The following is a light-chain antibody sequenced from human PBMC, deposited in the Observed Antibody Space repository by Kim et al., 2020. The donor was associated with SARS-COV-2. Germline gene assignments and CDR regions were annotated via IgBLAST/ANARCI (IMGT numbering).Light chain of an antibody. CDR1: RSVSSN. J-gene: IGKJ4*01. V-gene: IGKV3-15*01. CDR3: QHYVNWPLT. CDR2: GAS. Sequence: EIVMTQSPATLSVSPGERVTLSCRASRSVSSNLAWYQQKPGQGPRLLIYGASTRATGVPARFSGSGSGTDFTLTISSLHSEDFGVYYCQHYVNWPLTFGGGTKVDIK.